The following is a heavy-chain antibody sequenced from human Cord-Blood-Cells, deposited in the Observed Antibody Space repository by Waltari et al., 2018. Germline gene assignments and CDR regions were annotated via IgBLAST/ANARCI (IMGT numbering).Heavy chain of an antibody. CDR2: IYYSGST. CDR1: GGSISSYY. V-gene: IGHV4-59*01. J-gene: IGHJ4*02. Sequence: QVQLQESGPGLVKPSETLSLTCTVSGGSISSYYWSWIRQPPGKGLEWIGYIYYSGSTNYNPSPQSRVTISVDTSKNQFSRKLSSVTAADTAVYYCAREEYSYGYFDYWGQGTLVTVSS. D-gene: IGHD5-18*01. CDR3: AREEYSYGYFDY.